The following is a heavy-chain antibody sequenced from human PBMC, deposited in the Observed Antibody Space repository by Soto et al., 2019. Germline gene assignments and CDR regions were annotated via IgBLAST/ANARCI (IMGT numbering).Heavy chain of an antibody. CDR1: GYTFTSYG. Sequence: QVQLVQSGAEVKKPGASVKVSCKASGYTFTSYGISWVRQAPGQGLEWMGWISAYNGNTNYAQKLQDRVTMTTDTSTSTAYMELSSLRSDDTAVYYCARVLRFLEWSRNWFDPWGQGTLVTVSS. CDR3: ARVLRFLEWSRNWFDP. J-gene: IGHJ5*02. CDR2: ISAYNGNT. D-gene: IGHD3-3*01. V-gene: IGHV1-18*04.